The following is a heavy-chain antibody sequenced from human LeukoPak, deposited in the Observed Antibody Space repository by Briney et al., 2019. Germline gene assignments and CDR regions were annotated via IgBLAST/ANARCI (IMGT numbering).Heavy chain of an antibody. V-gene: IGHV3-11*01. CDR2: ISSSGTTI. Sequence: GGSLRLSCAASGFTFSDYYMSWIRQAPGKGLEWVSYISSSGTTIYYADSVKGRFTISRDSSRNTLFLQMNRLRPEDAAVYYCAKAPVTTCRGAFCYPFDYWGLGTLVTVSS. CDR3: AKAPVTTCRGAFCYPFDY. D-gene: IGHD2-15*01. J-gene: IGHJ4*02. CDR1: GFTFSDYY.